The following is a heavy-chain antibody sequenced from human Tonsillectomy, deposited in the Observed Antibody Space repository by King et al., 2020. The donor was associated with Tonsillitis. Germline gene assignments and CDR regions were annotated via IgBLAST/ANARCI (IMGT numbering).Heavy chain of an antibody. V-gene: IGHV3-48*01. CDR1: GFTVSSYS. Sequence: QLVQSGGSLVQPGGSLRLSCAASGFTVSSYSMNWVRQAPGKGLEWGSYISSNSSSIFYSDSVKGRFTMSRDNAKNSLYLQMNSLRAEDTAVYYCARDFRYSSSSGYWGQGTLVTVSS. CDR2: ISSNSSSI. J-gene: IGHJ4*02. CDR3: ARDFRYSSSSGY. D-gene: IGHD6-13*01.